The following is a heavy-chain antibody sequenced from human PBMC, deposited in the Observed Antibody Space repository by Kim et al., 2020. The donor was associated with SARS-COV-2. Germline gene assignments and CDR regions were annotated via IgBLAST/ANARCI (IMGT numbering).Heavy chain of an antibody. V-gene: IGHV1-2*02. CDR2: INPNTGGA. CDR1: GYTFSDYF. J-gene: IGHJ4*01. Sequence: ASVKVSCKASGYTFSDYFIHWVRQAPGQGLEWMGWINPNTGGAKYAQKFQGGVTITRDTSISTAYMELTNLKFDDPAVYYCARDLGGFDSSGYFCHWGQGTLVTVSS. CDR3: ARDLGGFDSSGYFCH. D-gene: IGHD3-22*01.